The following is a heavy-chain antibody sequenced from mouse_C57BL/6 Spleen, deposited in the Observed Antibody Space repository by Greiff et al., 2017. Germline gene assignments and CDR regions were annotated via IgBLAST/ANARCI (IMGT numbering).Heavy chain of an antibody. Sequence: DVQLVESGGGLVKPGGSLKLSCAASGFTFSSYAMSWVRQTPEKRLEWVATISDGGSYTYYPDNVKGRFTISRDNAKNNLYLQMSHLKSEDTAMYYCARDQPLYSIYWYFDVWGTGTTVTVSS. CDR1: GFTFSSYA. CDR3: ARDQPLYSIYWYFDV. V-gene: IGHV5-4*01. CDR2: ISDGGSYT. J-gene: IGHJ1*03. D-gene: IGHD2-5*01.